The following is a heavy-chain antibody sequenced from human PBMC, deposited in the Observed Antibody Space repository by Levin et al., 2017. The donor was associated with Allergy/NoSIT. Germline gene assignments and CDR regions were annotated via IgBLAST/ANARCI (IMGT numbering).Heavy chain of an antibody. Sequence: TLSLTCTFSGFSLSTSGMCVTWIRQPPGQALEWLALIDWEDDKYFNSSLKTRLTISKDTSKNQVVLTMANVDPVDTATYYCARTSTVERAFDIWGQGTVVTVSS. D-gene: IGHD1-1*01. CDR1: GFSLSTSGMC. J-gene: IGHJ3*02. V-gene: IGHV2-70*13. CDR2: IDWEDDK. CDR3: ARTSTVERAFDI.